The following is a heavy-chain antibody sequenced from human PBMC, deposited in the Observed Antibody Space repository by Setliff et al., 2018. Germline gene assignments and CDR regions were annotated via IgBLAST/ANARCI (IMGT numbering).Heavy chain of an antibody. Sequence: GGSLRLSCSASGFIFSDPYMNWVRQAPGKGLEWVSRIGGRGTGIYYADSVKGRFTISRDNAKNSLYLQMNSLRADDTAVYYCARPGRSNYWDSFDYWGQGTLVTVSS. J-gene: IGHJ4*02. V-gene: IGHV3-11*04. D-gene: IGHD3-10*01. CDR3: ARPGRSNYWDSFDY. CDR2: IGGRGTGI. CDR1: GFIFSDPY.